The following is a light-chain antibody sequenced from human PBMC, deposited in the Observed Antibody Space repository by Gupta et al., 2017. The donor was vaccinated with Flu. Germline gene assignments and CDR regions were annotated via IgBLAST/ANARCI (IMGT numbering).Light chain of an antibody. CDR3: SSYTRSSTRV. J-gene: IGLJ3*02. V-gene: IGLV2-14*01. Sequence: HSSLTHPPSVSCPPGQTITNSCPGTSSDVGGNNYVSWYQQHPGKPPKRRIYEVSNRPSGVSNRFSGSKSGNTASLTISGLKAEDEADYYCSSYTRSSTRVFGGGTKLTVL. CDR2: EVS. CDR1: SSDVGGNNY.